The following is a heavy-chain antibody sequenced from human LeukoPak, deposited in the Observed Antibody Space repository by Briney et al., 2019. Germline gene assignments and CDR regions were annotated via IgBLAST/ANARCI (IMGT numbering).Heavy chain of an antibody. Sequence: ASVKVSCKASGYTFTTYYMHWVRQARGQGLEWMGVINPGGGSTSYAQKFQGRVTMTRDTSTSTVYMELSSLRSEDTAVYYCARDGSTTTEYYYNMDVWGKGTTVTVSS. V-gene: IGHV1-46*01. CDR2: INPGGGST. CDR1: GYTFTTYY. CDR3: ARDGSTTTEYYYNMDV. J-gene: IGHJ6*03. D-gene: IGHD4-11*01.